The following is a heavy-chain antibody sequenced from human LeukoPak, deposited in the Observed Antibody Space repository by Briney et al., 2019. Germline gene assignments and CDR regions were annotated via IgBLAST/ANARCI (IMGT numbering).Heavy chain of an antibody. CDR1: GFTVSSHY. D-gene: IGHD3-10*01. CDR2: IYSGGTT. J-gene: IGHJ6*03. V-gene: IGHV3-53*01. Sequence: PGGSLRLSCAASGFTVSSHYMSWVRQAPGKGLEWVSVIYSGGTTYYADSVKGRFTISRDNSKNTLYLQMNSLRAEDTAVYYCARGRIAYYYGSGSYLHYYYYMDVWGKGTTVTISS. CDR3: ARGRIAYYYGSGSYLHYYYYMDV.